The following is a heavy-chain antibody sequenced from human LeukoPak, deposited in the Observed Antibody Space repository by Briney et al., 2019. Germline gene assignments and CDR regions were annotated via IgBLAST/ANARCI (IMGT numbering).Heavy chain of an antibody. D-gene: IGHD6-13*01. Sequence: SETLSLTCTVSGGSISSYYWSWIRQPPGKGLEWIGYIYYSGSTNYNPSLKSRVTISVDTSKNQFSLKLSSVTAADTAVYYCAKGYSSPAPYYYYYMDVWGKGTTVTASS. CDR2: IYYSGST. CDR1: GGSISSYY. CDR3: AKGYSSPAPYYYYYMDV. V-gene: IGHV4-59*01. J-gene: IGHJ6*03.